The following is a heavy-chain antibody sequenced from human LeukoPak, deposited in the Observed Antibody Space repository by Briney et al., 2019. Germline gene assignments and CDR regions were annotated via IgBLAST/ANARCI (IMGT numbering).Heavy chain of an antibody. V-gene: IGHV4-39*07. D-gene: IGHD6-19*01. CDR3: AGERGEEYSSGWYKTNFFDN. J-gene: IGHJ4*02. CDR2: GDYSGGK. CDR1: GDSFSSVTDY. Sequence: SETLSLTCTVSGDSFSSVTDYWAWIRQPPGKGLEWIASGDYSGGKYHNPSLESRVAISTDMSKSQISLKLTSVTGADTAVYYCAGERGEEYSSGWYKTNFFDNWGQGIRVTVSS.